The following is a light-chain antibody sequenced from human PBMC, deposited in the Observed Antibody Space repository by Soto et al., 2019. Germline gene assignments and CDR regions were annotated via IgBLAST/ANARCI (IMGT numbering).Light chain of an antibody. CDR1: SSDVGGYNY. V-gene: IGLV2-14*01. CDR3: SSYTSSTTLFYV. CDR2: DVS. J-gene: IGLJ1*01. Sequence: QSVLSQPASVSGSPGQSITISCTGTSSDVGGYNYVSWYQQHPGEAPKLMIYDVSNRPSGVSNRFSGSKSGNTAPLTISGLQAEDEADYYCSSYTSSTTLFYVFGTGTKVTVL.